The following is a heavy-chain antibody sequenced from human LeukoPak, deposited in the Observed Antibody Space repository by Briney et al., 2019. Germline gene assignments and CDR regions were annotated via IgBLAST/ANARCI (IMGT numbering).Heavy chain of an antibody. CDR2: MNPNSDNT. D-gene: IGHD6-19*01. V-gene: IGHV1-8*03. CDR1: GYTFTSYD. Sequence: ASVKVSCKASGYTFTSYDINWVRQATGQGLEWMGWMNPNSDNTGYAQKFQGRVTITRNTSISTAYMELRSLRSDDTAVYYCARDKTPIEVAGTPNWFDPWGQGTLVTVSS. CDR3: ARDKTPIEVAGTPNWFDP. J-gene: IGHJ5*02.